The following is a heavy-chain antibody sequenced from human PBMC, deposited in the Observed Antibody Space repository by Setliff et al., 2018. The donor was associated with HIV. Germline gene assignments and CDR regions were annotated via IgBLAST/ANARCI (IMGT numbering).Heavy chain of an antibody. J-gene: IGHJ4*02. CDR3: ARVVVVIGSQDYFDY. V-gene: IGHV3-66*02. CDR2: IYSGGDA. D-gene: IGHD2-21*01. Sequence: GGFLRLSCAASGLSISSNYMSWVRQAPGKGLEWVSIIYSGGDAYYSDSLKGRFTISRDNSRNTLYLQMSSLRADDTAVYYCARVVVVIGSQDYFDYWGQGMLVTVSS. CDR1: GLSISSNY.